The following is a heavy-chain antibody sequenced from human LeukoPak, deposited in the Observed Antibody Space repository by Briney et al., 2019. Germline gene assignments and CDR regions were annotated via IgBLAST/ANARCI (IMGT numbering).Heavy chain of an antibody. D-gene: IGHD6-19*01. Sequence: GGSLRLSCAASGFTFSSYAMHWVRQAPGKGLEWVAVISYDGSNKYYADSVKGRFTISRGNSKNTLYLQMNSLRAEDTAVYYCAKDVEQWLVRRFDYWGQGTLVTVSS. J-gene: IGHJ4*02. CDR3: AKDVEQWLVRRFDY. CDR1: GFTFSSYA. V-gene: IGHV3-30-3*01. CDR2: ISYDGSNK.